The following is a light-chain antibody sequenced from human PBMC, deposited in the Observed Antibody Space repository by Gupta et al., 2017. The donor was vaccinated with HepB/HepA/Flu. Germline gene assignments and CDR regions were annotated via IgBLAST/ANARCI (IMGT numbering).Light chain of an antibody. Sequence: DIQLTQSPPSLSASLGDRVTIICQATQDIKENLNWFQQRPGEAPRLLIYSGSRLLTGVPTRFSGGGYETEYSFTITGLQPEDSAKYSCQQYDRLPCSFGQGTRLEI. CDR1: QDIKEN. J-gene: IGKJ2*02. V-gene: IGKV1-33*01. CDR3: QQYDRLPCS. CDR2: SGS.